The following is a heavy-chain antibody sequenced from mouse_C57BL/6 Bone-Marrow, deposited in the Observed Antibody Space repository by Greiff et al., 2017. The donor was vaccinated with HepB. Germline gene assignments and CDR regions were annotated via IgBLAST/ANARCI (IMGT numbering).Heavy chain of an antibody. Sequence: EVQLQESGGGLVQPGGSMKLSCAASGFTFSDAWMDWVRQSPEKGLEWVAEIRNKANNHATYYAVSVKGRFTISRDDSTISIYLQMNSLRAEDTGIYYCTRGPLYYGSTEDAMDYWGQGTSVTVSS. J-gene: IGHJ4*01. D-gene: IGHD1-1*01. V-gene: IGHV6-6*01. CDR2: IRNKANNHAT. CDR3: TRGPLYYGSTEDAMDY. CDR1: GFTFSDAW.